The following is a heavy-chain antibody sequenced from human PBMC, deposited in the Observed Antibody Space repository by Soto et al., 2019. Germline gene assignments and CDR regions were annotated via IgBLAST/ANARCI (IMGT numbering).Heavy chain of an antibody. D-gene: IGHD2-2*02. Sequence: EVQLVESGGGLVQPGGSLRLSCAASEFIFSSYSMNWVRQAPGKGLEWVSYISSDSRTIYYADSVKGRFTISRVNYKNSLYLQMNSLRAEDTAVYYCARELEYCSSIICYRENIWVQGTMVTVSS. CDR1: EFIFSSYS. V-gene: IGHV3-48*01. CDR2: ISSDSRTI. J-gene: IGHJ3*02. CDR3: ARELEYCSSIICYRENI.